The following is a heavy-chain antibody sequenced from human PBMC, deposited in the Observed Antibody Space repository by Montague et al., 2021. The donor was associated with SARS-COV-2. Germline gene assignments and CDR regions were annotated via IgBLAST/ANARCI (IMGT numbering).Heavy chain of an antibody. D-gene: IGHD3-10*01. V-gene: IGHV4-59*01. Sequence: SETLSLTCTVSGGSISPYYWTWIRQPPGKGLEWIGDIYYTGNTKYKPSLKSRVTISVDTSKNQFSLNLKSVTAADTAVYYCARDRGCYFDSGSSNWLDSWGQGTLVTVSS. J-gene: IGHJ5*01. CDR2: IYYTGNT. CDR3: ARDRGCYFDSGSSNWLDS. CDR1: GGSISPYY.